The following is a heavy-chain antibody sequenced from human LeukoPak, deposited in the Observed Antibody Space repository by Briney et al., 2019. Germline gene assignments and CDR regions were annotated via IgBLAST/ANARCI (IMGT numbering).Heavy chain of an antibody. J-gene: IGHJ6*03. V-gene: IGHV1-69*05. CDR2: IIPIFGTA. CDR1: GGTFSSYA. D-gene: IGHD2-2*01. Sequence: ASAKVSCKASGGTFSSYAISWVRQAPGQGLEWMGGIIPIFGTANYAQKFQGRVTITTDESTSTAYMELSSLRSEDTAVYYCARAGTYCSSTSCGLPSYYYYMDVWGKGTTVTVSS. CDR3: ARAGTYCSSTSCGLPSYYYYMDV.